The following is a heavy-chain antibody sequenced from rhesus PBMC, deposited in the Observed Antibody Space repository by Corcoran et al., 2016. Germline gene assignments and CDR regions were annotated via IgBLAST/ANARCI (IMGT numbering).Heavy chain of an antibody. CDR1: GFTFSSYG. D-gene: IGHD2-21*01. Sequence: EVQLVETGGGLVQPGGSLKLSCAASGFTFSSYGMSWVRQVPGKGLEWVSAINSGVGSTYYADSVHGRFTISRENSKNTLSLQMNCLRAEDTAVYYCAKVLVVVAIGWDYWGQGVLVTVSS. CDR3: AKVLVVVAIGWDY. CDR2: INSGVGST. V-gene: IGHV3S5*01. J-gene: IGHJ4*01.